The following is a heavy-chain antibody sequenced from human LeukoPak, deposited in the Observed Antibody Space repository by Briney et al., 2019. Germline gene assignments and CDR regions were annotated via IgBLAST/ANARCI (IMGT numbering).Heavy chain of an antibody. Sequence: ASVKVSCKASGYTFTSYGISWVRQAPGQGLEWMGWISAYNGNTNYAQKLQGRVTMTTDTSTSTAYMELRSLRSDDTAVYYCVRDQGGRLFGVVPRHAFDIWGQGTMVTVSS. CDR1: GYTFTSYG. V-gene: IGHV1-18*01. CDR2: ISAYNGNT. D-gene: IGHD3-3*01. J-gene: IGHJ3*02. CDR3: VRDQGGRLFGVVPRHAFDI.